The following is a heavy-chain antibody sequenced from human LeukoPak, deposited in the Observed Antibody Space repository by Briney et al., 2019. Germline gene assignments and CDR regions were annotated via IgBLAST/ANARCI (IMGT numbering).Heavy chain of an antibody. D-gene: IGHD3-10*01. J-gene: IGHJ4*02. CDR2: ISSNGGST. Sequence: GGSLRLSCEASGFTFSNYNMNWVRQAPGKGLEYVSVISSNGGSTYYANSVKGRFTISRDNSKNTLYLQMGSLRAEDMAVYYCARGGLLWFGELSGYWGQGTLVTVSS. V-gene: IGHV3-64*01. CDR1: GFTFSNYN. CDR3: ARGGLLWFGELSGY.